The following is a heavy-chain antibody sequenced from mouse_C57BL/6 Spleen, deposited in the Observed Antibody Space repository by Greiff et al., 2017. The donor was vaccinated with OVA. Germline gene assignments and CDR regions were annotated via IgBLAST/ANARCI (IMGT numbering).Heavy chain of an antibody. CDR2: ISSGSSTI. D-gene: IGHD2-2*01. CDR3: ARPGYDGGIRYYYAMDY. Sequence: EVMLVESGGGLVKPGGSLKLSCAASGFTFSDYGMHWVRQAPEKGLEWVAYISSGSSTIYYADTVKGRFTISRDNAKNTLFLQMTSLRSEDTAMYYCARPGYDGGIRYYYAMDYWGQGTSVTVSS. CDR1: GFTFSDYG. J-gene: IGHJ4*01. V-gene: IGHV5-17*01.